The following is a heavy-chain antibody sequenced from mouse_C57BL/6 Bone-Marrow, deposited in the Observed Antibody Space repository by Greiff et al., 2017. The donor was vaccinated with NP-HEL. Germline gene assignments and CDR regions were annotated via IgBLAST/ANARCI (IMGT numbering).Heavy chain of an antibody. Sequence: EVHLVESGGGLVKPGGSLKLSCAASGFTFSSYAMSWVRQTPEKRLEWVATISDGGSYTYYPDNVKGRFTISRDNAKNNLYLQMSHLKSEDTAMYYCARDPFYYGSSPSFAYWGQGTLVTVSA. J-gene: IGHJ3*01. CDR1: GFTFSSYA. V-gene: IGHV5-4*01. D-gene: IGHD1-1*01. CDR3: ARDPFYYGSSPSFAY. CDR2: ISDGGSYT.